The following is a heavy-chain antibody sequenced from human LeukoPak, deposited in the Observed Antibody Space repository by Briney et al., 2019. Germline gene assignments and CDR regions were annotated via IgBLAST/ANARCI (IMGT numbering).Heavy chain of an antibody. V-gene: IGHV3-21*01. J-gene: IGHJ4*02. D-gene: IGHD1-26*01. CDR2: ISSSSSYI. CDR1: GFTFYTYS. CDR3: ASRGPYSGSYHRHFDY. Sequence: PGGSLRLSCAASGFTFYTYSMNWVRQAPGKGLEWVSSISSSSSYIYYADSVKGRFTISRDNAKNSLYLQMNSLRAEDTAVYYCASRGPYSGSYHRHFDYWGQGTLVTASS.